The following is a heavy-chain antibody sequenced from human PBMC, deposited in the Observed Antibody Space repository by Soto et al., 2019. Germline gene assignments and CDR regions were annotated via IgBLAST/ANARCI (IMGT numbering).Heavy chain of an antibody. D-gene: IGHD3-10*01. V-gene: IGHV3-30-3*01. J-gene: IGHJ4*02. CDR2: ISFDGSNR. Sequence: QVQLVESGGGVVQPGRSLRLSCAASGFTFSSYAMHWVRQAPGKGLEWVAVISFDGSNRYYADSVKDRFTVSRDNSKHTLYVQMNSLRAEDTAVYYCGRDRRFGDGYNVGFDYWGQGTLVTVSS. CDR1: GFTFSSYA. CDR3: GRDRRFGDGYNVGFDY.